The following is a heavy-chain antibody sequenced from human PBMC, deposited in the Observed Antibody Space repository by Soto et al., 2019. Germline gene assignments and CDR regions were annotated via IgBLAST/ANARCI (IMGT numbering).Heavy chain of an antibody. J-gene: IGHJ6*02. V-gene: IGHV3-30*18. Sequence: PGGSLRPSCAASGFTFSRYGMHWVRQAPGKRLEWVAVISYDGSNKYYADSVKGRFTISRDNSKNTLYLQMNSLRAEDTAVYYCAKNRAEDYDILTGYYSSYCYYGMDVWGQGTTVTVS. CDR3: AKNRAEDYDILTGYYSSYCYYGMDV. CDR2: ISYDGSNK. CDR1: GFTFSRYG. D-gene: IGHD3-9*01.